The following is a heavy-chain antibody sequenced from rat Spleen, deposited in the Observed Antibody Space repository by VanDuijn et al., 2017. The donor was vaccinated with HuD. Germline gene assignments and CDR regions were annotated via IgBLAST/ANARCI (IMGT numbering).Heavy chain of an antibody. J-gene: IGHJ2*01. CDR1: GFTFSYFG. V-gene: IGHV5S13*01. CDR3: ARHGTINTMVRYYFDY. D-gene: IGHD1-1*01. CDR2: ISPSGGST. Sequence: EVQLVESGGGLVQPGRSLKLSCAASGFTFSYFGMAWVRQTPTKGLEWVASISPSGGSTYYRDSVKGRFTISRDNARSTLYLQMDSLRSEDTATYYCARHGTINTMVRYYFDYWGQGDMVTVSS.